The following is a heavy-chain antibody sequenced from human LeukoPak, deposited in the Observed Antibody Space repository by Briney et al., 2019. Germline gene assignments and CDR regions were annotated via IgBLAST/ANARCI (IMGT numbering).Heavy chain of an antibody. D-gene: IGHD6-19*01. CDR1: GFTFSNYA. CDR3: ARGSRVGYIGWFYFDY. CDR2: ITSSGGNT. Sequence: GGSLRLSCAASGFTFSNYAMYWVRQAPGKGLEYVSAITSSGGNTYYANSVKARFTISRDNSKNTLYLQMGSLRAEDTAVYYCARGSRVGYIGWFYFDYWGRGTLVTVSS. J-gene: IGHJ4*02. V-gene: IGHV3-64*01.